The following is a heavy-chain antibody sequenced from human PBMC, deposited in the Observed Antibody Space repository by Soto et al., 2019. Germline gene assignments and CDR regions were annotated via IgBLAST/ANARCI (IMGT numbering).Heavy chain of an antibody. J-gene: IGHJ4*02. CDR1: GYTFTSYY. V-gene: IGHV1-46*03. CDR2: INPSGGST. CDR3: ARVDTAMVAFDY. Sequence: ASVEVSCKASGYTFTSYYMPWVRQAPGQGLEWMGIINPSGGSTSYAQKFQGRVTMTRDTSTSTVYMELSSLRSEDTAVYYCARVDTAMVAFDYWGQGTLVTVSS. D-gene: IGHD5-18*01.